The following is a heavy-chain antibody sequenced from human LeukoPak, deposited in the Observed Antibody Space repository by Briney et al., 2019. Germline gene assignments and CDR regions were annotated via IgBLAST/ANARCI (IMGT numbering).Heavy chain of an antibody. CDR1: GYNFVGYY. D-gene: IGHD5-12*01. CDR2: INPRDGET. J-gene: IGHJ5*02. Sequence: ASVKVSCKASGYNFVGYYIHWVRQAPGQGLEWMGRINPRDGETNFAQKFQGRVTMTRDTSTSTVYMELSSLRSEDTAVYYCARAGYSGYDSRWFDPWGQGTLVTVSS. V-gene: IGHV1-2*06. CDR3: ARAGYSGYDSRWFDP.